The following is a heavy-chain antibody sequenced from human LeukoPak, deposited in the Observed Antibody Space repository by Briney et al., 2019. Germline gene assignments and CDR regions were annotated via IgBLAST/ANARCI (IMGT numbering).Heavy chain of an antibody. D-gene: IGHD2-2*01. CDR2: IVPIFGKT. CDR3: ARGWGIPAPISWFDP. J-gene: IGHJ5*02. Sequence: SVKVSCKASGGSLSSNIIGWVRQAPGQGLEWMGGIVPIFGKTNYAQKFQGRVTITTDESSNTVFMELSSLRSDDTAIYYCARGWGIPAPISWFDPWGQGTLVTVSS. CDR1: GGSLSSNI. V-gene: IGHV1-69*05.